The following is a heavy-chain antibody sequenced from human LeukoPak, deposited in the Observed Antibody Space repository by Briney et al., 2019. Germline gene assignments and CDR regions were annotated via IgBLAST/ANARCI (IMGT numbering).Heavy chain of an antibody. V-gene: IGHV4-59*01. J-gene: IGHJ5*02. CDR3: ARGGCSGGSCYFRELDWFDP. Sequence: SETLSLTCTVSGGSISSYYWSWIRQPPGKGLEWIGYIYYSGSTNYNPSLKSRVTISVDTSKNQFSLKLSSVTAADTAVYYCARGGCSGGSCYFRELDWFDPWGQGTLVTVPS. D-gene: IGHD2-15*01. CDR1: GGSISSYY. CDR2: IYYSGST.